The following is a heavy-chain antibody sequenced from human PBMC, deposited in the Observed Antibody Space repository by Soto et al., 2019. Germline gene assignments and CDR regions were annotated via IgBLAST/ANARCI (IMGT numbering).Heavy chain of an antibody. Sequence: ASVKVSCKASGYTFTSYDINWVRQATGQGLEWMGWMNPNSGNTGYARKFQGRVTMTRNTSISTAYMELSSLRSEDTAVYYCARFPSSWTWRYAFDIWGQGTMVTVSS. CDR1: GYTFTSYD. V-gene: IGHV1-8*01. CDR3: ARFPSSWTWRYAFDI. CDR2: MNPNSGNT. J-gene: IGHJ3*02. D-gene: IGHD6-13*01.